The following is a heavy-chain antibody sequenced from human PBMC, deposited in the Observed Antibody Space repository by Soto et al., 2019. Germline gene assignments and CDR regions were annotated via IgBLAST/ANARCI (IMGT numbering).Heavy chain of an antibody. V-gene: IGHV4-59*12. J-gene: IGHJ4*02. CDR2: YFDSGRN. CDR3: AGRRDGSGSLDY. D-gene: IGHD3-10*01. Sequence: SETLSLTCNVSSVPITEYSWSWVRQSPGKGLEWIGNYFDSGRNMYNPSLKSRVTISVDKSKNQFSLKLSSVTAADTAVYHCAGRRDGSGSLDYWGQGTLVTVSS. CDR1: SVPITEYS.